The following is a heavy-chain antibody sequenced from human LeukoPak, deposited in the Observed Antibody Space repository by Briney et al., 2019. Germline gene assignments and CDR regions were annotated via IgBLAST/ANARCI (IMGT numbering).Heavy chain of an antibody. CDR3: ARVPGDY. Sequence: GGSLRLSCAASGFTFSTYSMNWVRQAPGKGLEWVSSISSSSNYIYYADAVKGRFTISRDNAKNSLYLQMNSLRAEDTAVYYCARVPGDYWGQGTLVTVSS. J-gene: IGHJ4*02. V-gene: IGHV3-21*01. CDR1: GFTFSTYS. CDR2: ISSSSNYI. D-gene: IGHD1-14*01.